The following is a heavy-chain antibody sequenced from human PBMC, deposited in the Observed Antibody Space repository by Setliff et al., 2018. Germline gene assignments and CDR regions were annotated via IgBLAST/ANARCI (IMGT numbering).Heavy chain of an antibody. V-gene: IGHV3-11*01. CDR1: GFTFSDYY. CDR2: ISRSGSTI. D-gene: IGHD3-3*01. CDR3: ARGGRFAHYMDV. J-gene: IGHJ6*03. Sequence: GGSLRLSCAASGFTFSDYYMRWIRQAPGTGLEWVSYISRSGSTIYCADSVKGRFTISRDNAKNSLYLQMNSLRAEDTAVYYCARGGRFAHYMDVWGKGTTVTVSS.